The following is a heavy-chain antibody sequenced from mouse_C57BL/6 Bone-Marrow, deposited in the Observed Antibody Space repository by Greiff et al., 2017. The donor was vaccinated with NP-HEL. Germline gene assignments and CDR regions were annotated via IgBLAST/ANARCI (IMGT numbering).Heavy chain of an antibody. V-gene: IGHV5-12*01. CDR1: GFTFSDYY. Sequence: EVNLVESGGGIVQPGGSLKLSCAASGFTFSDYYMYWVRQTPEKRLEWVAYISNGGGSTYYPDTVKGRFTISRDNAKNTLYLQMSRLKSEDTAMYYCARRSFYYFDYWGQGTTLTVSS. J-gene: IGHJ2*01. D-gene: IGHD1-1*01. CDR3: ARRSFYYFDY. CDR2: ISNGGGST.